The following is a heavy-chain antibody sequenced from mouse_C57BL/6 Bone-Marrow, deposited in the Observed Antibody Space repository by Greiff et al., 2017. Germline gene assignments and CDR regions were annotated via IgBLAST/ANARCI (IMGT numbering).Heavy chain of an antibody. CDR2: ISSGSSTI. J-gene: IGHJ3*01. Sequence: EVKLMESGGGLVKPGGSLKLSCAASGFTFSDYGMHWVRQAPEKGLEWVAYISSGSSTIYYADTVKGRFTISRDNAKNTLFLQMTSLRSEDTAMYYCASVVWFAYWGQGTLVTVSA. D-gene: IGHD1-1*02. V-gene: IGHV5-17*01. CDR1: GFTFSDYG. CDR3: ASVVWFAY.